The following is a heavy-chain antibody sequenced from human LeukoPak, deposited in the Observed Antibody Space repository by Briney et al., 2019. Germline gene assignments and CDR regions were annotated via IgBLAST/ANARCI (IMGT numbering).Heavy chain of an antibody. V-gene: IGHV4-38-2*02. CDR3: SRLSHVAGAPKVSWFDP. Sequence: SGTLSLTCTVSAYSISDGWVWGMIRQPPGKGLEWIGSIYRSGTTYYNPSLKSRVTMSVDTSNNQFSLKLTSVTAADTAMYYCSRLSHVAGAPKVSWFDPWGQGAHVTVSS. CDR1: AYSISDGWV. J-gene: IGHJ5*02. CDR2: IYRSGTT. D-gene: IGHD1-26*01.